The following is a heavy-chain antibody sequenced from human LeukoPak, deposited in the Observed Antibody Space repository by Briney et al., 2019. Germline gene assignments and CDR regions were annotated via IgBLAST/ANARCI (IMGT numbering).Heavy chain of an antibody. CDR2: INPNSGGT. Sequence: ASVKVSCKASGYTFTGYYMHWVRQAPGQGLEWMGWINPNSGGTNYAQKFQGRVTMTRDTSISTAYMELSRLRSDDTAVYFCARITRPSRLYYNYYMDVWGKGSTVTVSS. D-gene: IGHD1-14*01. CDR1: GYTFTGYY. CDR3: ARITRPSRLYYNYYMDV. V-gene: IGHV1-2*02. J-gene: IGHJ6*03.